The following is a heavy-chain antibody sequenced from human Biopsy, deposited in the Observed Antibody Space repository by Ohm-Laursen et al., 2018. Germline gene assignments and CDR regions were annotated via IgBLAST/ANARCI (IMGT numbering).Heavy chain of an antibody. Sequence: GSSVKVSCKASAYSFGDHRIHWVRQAPGQGLEWMGWIDPKSGGTNYAQKFQGRVTMTRDTSISTTYMELRRLTSDDTAVFYRARELGDFWGGRQFDFWGQGTLVTVSS. D-gene: IGHD3-3*01. J-gene: IGHJ5*01. V-gene: IGHV1-2*02. CDR1: AYSFGDHR. CDR3: ARELGDFWGGRQFDF. CDR2: IDPKSGGT.